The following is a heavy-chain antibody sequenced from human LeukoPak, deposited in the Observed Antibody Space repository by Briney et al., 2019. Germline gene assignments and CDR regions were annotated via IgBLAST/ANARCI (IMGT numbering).Heavy chain of an antibody. V-gene: IGHV4-59*01. CDR1: GGSISSYY. CDR2: VYYSGST. D-gene: IGHD3-22*01. Sequence: SETLSLTCTVSGGSISSYYWSWIRQPPGKGLEWIGHVYYSGSTNYNPSLKSRVTISVDTSKNQFSLKLSSVTAADTAVYYCARAPYYDSSGYPTSYFDLWGRGTLVTVSS. J-gene: IGHJ2*01. CDR3: ARAPYYDSSGYPTSYFDL.